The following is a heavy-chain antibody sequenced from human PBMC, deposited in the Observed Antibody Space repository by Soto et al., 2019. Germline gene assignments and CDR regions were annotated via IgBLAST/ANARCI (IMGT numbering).Heavy chain of an antibody. J-gene: IGHJ3*02. CDR2: IYYSGST. Sequence: SETLSLTCAVYGGSFSGYYWSWIRQPPGKGLEWIGYIYYSGSTNYNPSLKSRVTISVDTSKNQFSLKLSSVTAADTAVYYCATYSSSSTAFDSWGQGTMVTVSS. CDR1: GGSFSGYY. D-gene: IGHD6-13*01. CDR3: ATYSSSSTAFDS. V-gene: IGHV4-59*01.